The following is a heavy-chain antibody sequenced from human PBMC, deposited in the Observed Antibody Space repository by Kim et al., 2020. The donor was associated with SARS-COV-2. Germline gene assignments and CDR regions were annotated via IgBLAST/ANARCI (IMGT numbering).Heavy chain of an antibody. Sequence: ASVKVSCKVSGYTLTELSMHWVRQAPGKGLEWMGGFDPEDGETIYAQKFQGRVTMTEDTSTDTAYMELSSLRSEDTAVYYCATLNDRSSSWYGQFFQHWGQGTLVTVSS. CDR1: GYTLTELS. V-gene: IGHV1-24*01. CDR3: ATLNDRSSSWYGQFFQH. D-gene: IGHD6-13*01. J-gene: IGHJ1*01. CDR2: FDPEDGET.